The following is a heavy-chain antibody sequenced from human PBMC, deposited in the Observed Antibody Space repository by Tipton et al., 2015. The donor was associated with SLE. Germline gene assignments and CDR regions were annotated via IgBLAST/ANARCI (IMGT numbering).Heavy chain of an antibody. Sequence: TLSLTCAVSGGSIISNNWWSWVRQPPGKGLEWIGRVYHTGSTNYNPSLKSRVTISMDKSNNEFSLKLTSVTAADTAVYYCARAPPYGDSFDYWGQGTLVTVSS. D-gene: IGHD4-17*01. CDR2: VYHTGST. J-gene: IGHJ4*02. CDR1: GGSIISNNW. CDR3: ARAPPYGDSFDY. V-gene: IGHV4-4*02.